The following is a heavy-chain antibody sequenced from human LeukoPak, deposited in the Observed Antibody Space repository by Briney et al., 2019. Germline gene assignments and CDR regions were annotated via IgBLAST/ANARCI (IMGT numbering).Heavy chain of an antibody. D-gene: IGHD4-17*01. CDR3: ARANPVYGDFDY. CDR2: IFPDGQT. Sequence: GGSLRLSCALSGLTVNDNYMSWVRQAPGKGLEWVSLIFPDGQTYYADFVQGRFSISRDMSRNILFLDMSSLGAEDTAVFFCARANPVYGDFDYWGQGTLVTVSS. V-gene: IGHV3-53*01. J-gene: IGHJ4*02. CDR1: GLTVNDNY.